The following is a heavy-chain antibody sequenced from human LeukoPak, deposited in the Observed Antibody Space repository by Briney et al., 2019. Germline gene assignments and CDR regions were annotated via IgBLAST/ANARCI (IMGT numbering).Heavy chain of an antibody. J-gene: IGHJ4*02. CDR3: ARLGVTDY. CDR1: GYTFTTYY. V-gene: IGHV1-46*01. CDR2: INPNAGNT. D-gene: IGHD2-21*02. Sequence: ASVKVSCKAFGYTFTTYYIHWVRQAPGQGIEWMGIINPNAGNTSYAQKFQGRLTMTRDASTSTIYMELSSLRSEDTAVYFCARLGVTDYWGQGTLVTVSS.